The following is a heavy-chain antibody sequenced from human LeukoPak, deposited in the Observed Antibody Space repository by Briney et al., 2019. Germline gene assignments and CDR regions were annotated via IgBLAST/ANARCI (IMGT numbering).Heavy chain of an antibody. CDR3: AKDREYSSSWQPPDMDV. CDR2: ISYDGSNK. Sequence: GGSLRLSCAASGFTFSSYAMHWVRQAPGKGLEWVAVISYDGSNKYYADSVKGRFTISRDNSKNTLYLQMNSLRAEDTAVYYCAKDREYSSSWQPPDMDVWGKGTTVTVSS. D-gene: IGHD6-13*01. CDR1: GFTFSSYA. J-gene: IGHJ6*03. V-gene: IGHV3-30-3*01.